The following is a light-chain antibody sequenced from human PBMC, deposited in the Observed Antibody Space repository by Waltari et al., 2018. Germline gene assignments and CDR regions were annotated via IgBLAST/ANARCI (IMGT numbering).Light chain of an antibody. V-gene: IGLV1-40*01. CDR1: SSNTGAGYD. CDR2: GNS. J-gene: IGLJ2*01. CDR3: QSYDSSLSGSRVV. Sequence: QSVLTQPPSVSGAPGQRVTLSRTGSSSNTGAGYDVHWYPQLPGTAPKLLIYGNSNRPSGVPDRFSGSKSGTSASLAITGLQAEDEADYYCQSYDSSLSGSRVVFGGGTKLTVL.